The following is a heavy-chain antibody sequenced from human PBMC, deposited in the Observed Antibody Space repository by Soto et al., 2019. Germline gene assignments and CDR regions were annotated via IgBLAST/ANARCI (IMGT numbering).Heavy chain of an antibody. Sequence: NPSETLSLTCTVSGGSISSGDYYWSWIRQPPGKGLEWIGYIYYSGSTYYNPSLKSRVTISVDTSKNQFSLKLSSVTAADTAVYYCARAPRSTRSVFDPWGQGTLVTVSS. J-gene: IGHJ5*02. V-gene: IGHV4-30-4*01. CDR1: GGSISSGDYY. CDR3: ARAPRSTRSVFDP. CDR2: IYYSGST. D-gene: IGHD2-2*01.